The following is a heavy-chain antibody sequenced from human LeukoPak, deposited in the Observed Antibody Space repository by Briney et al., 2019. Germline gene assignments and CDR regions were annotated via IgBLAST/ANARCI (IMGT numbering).Heavy chain of an antibody. CDR3: ASGYGSGGSCYSLDY. Sequence: GRSLRLSCAASGFTFTSYAMHWVRQGPGKGLEWVAVISYDGSNKYYADSVKGRFTISRDNSKNTLYLQMTSLRAEDTAVYYCASGYGSGGSCYSLDYWGQGTLVTVSS. D-gene: IGHD2-15*01. CDR1: GFTFTSYA. V-gene: IGHV3-30*04. J-gene: IGHJ4*02. CDR2: ISYDGSNK.